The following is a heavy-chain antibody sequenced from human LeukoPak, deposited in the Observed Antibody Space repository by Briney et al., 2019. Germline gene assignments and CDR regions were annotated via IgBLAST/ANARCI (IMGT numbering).Heavy chain of an antibody. J-gene: IGHJ4*02. Sequence: GASVKVSCKASGGTFSSYAISWVRQAPGQGLEWMGGIIPIFGTANYAQKFQGRVTITTDESTSTAYMELSSLRSEDTAVYYCAARGASSSSLRPLDYWGQGTLVTVSS. D-gene: IGHD6-6*01. CDR3: AARGASSSSLRPLDY. V-gene: IGHV1-69*05. CDR1: GGTFSSYA. CDR2: IIPIFGTA.